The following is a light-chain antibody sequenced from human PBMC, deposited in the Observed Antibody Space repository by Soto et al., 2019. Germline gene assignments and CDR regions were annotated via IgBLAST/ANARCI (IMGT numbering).Light chain of an antibody. CDR1: QSISSW. CDR2: KAS. J-gene: IGKJ1*01. V-gene: IGKV1-5*03. Sequence: DIRMTQSPSTLSASVGDRVTITCRASQSISSWLAWYQQKPGKAPKLLIYKASSLESGVPSRFSGSGSGTEFTLTISALQPDDFATYYCQQYNSYPWTFRQGPEVEIK. CDR3: QQYNSYPWT.